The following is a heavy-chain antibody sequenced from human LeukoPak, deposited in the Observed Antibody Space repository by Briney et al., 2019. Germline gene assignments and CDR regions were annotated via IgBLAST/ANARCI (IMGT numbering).Heavy chain of an antibody. Sequence: GRSLRLSCAASGFTFSSYGMHWVRQAPGKGLVWVSRINSDGSSTSYADSVKGRFTISRDNAKNTLYLQMNSLRAEDTAVYYCARDEARLGFFDYWGQGTLVTVSS. J-gene: IGHJ4*02. CDR3: ARDEARLGFFDY. CDR1: GFTFSSYG. D-gene: IGHD6-19*01. V-gene: IGHV3-74*01. CDR2: INSDGSST.